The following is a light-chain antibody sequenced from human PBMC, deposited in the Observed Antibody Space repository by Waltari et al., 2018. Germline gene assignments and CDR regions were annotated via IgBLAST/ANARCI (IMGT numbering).Light chain of an antibody. CDR2: GAS. V-gene: IGKV3-20*01. Sequence: EIVLTQSPDTLSLSPGERATLSCRASQSVASNYLAWYQQKPGQAPSLLIYGASSRATGIPDRFSGSGSGTDFTLTISRLEPEDFAVYYCQHFGSSPYTFGQGTKLEI. CDR3: QHFGSSPYT. J-gene: IGKJ2*01. CDR1: QSVASNY.